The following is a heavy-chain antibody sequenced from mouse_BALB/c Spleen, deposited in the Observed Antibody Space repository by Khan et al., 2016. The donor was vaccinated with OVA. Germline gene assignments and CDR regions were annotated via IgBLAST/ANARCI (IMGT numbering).Heavy chain of an antibody. CDR1: GYTFTTYT. Sequence: VQLQESGAELVKTGASVKLSCKASGYTFTTYTMHWVKQRPGQGLEWIGYINPTNGYTNYNQKFKDKSTLPADKSSSTAYMQLSSLTSDYSAVYYCARGGAYYRSDGWFSYWGHGTLVTVSA. V-gene: IGHV1S26*01. CDR2: INPTNGYT. D-gene: IGHD2-14*01. J-gene: IGHJ3*01. CDR3: ARGGAYYRSDGWFSY.